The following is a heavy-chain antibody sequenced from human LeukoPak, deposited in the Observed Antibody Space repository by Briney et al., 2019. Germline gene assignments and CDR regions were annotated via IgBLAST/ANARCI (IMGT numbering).Heavy chain of an antibody. CDR3: ARRGQSTTLYYYYAMDV. V-gene: IGHV4-59*08. CDR2: IYYSGST. CDR1: GGPISGFY. J-gene: IGHJ6*02. D-gene: IGHD1-1*01. Sequence: SSETLSLTCTVSGGPISGFYWGWIRQPPGKGLEWIGYIYYSGSTNYNPSLKSRVTISLDTSKNQFSLKLSSVTAADTAVYYCARRGQSTTLYYYYAMDVWGQGTTVTVSS.